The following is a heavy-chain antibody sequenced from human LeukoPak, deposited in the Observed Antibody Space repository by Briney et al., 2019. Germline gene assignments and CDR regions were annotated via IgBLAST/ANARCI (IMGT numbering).Heavy chain of an antibody. V-gene: IGHV3-48*03. CDR2: ISGSGLSI. Sequence: PGGSLRLSCAASGFTFNSYEMNWVRQAPGKGLELVAFISGSGLSIYYADSVKGRFTISRDNSKNTLYLQMNSLRAEDTAVYYCARVGNSPIAAAHYFDYWGQGTLVTVSS. D-gene: IGHD6-13*01. J-gene: IGHJ4*02. CDR1: GFTFNSYE. CDR3: ARVGNSPIAAAHYFDY.